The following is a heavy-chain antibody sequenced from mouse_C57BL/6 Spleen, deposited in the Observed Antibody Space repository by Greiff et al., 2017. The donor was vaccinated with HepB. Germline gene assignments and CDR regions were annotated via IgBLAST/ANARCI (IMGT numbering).Heavy chain of an antibody. D-gene: IGHD1-1*01. CDR3: ARHWGDGSSYWYFDV. V-gene: IGHV5-6*01. CDR1: GFTFSSYG. Sequence: EVQVVESGGDLVKPGGSLKLSCAASGFTFSSYGMSWVRQTPDKRLEWVATISSGGSYTYYPDSVKGRFTISRVNAKNTLYLQMSSLKSEDTAMYDCARHWGDGSSYWYFDVWGTGTTVTVSS. CDR2: ISSGGSYT. J-gene: IGHJ1*03.